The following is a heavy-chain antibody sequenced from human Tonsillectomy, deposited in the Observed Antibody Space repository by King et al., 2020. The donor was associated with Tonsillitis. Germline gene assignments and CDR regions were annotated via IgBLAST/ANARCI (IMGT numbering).Heavy chain of an antibody. J-gene: IGHJ4*02. CDR2: IKQDGSEK. Sequence: VQLVESGGGLVQPGGSLRLSCTASGITLSSYWMSWVRQAPGKGLERVANIKQDGSEKYYVDSVKGRFTISRDNAKNSLDLRMNSLRAGATAVSYCASDLSVTTGALDYWGQGTLVTVSS. CDR3: ASDLSVTTGALDY. D-gene: IGHD4-17*01. CDR1: GITLSSYW. V-gene: IGHV3-7*01.